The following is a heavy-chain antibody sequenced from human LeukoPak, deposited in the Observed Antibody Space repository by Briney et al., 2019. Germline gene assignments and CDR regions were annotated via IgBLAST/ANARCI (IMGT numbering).Heavy chain of an antibody. CDR2: IDPSDSYT. D-gene: IGHD5-12*01. CDR1: GYSFPSYW. Sequence: GESLRISCKGSGYSFPSYWVTWVRQMPGKGLEWMGRIDPSDSYTNYSPSFQGHVTISADKSISTAYLQWSSLKASDTAMYYCARSYSGYDYLDYWGQGTLVTVSS. J-gene: IGHJ4*02. CDR3: ARSYSGYDYLDY. V-gene: IGHV5-10-1*01.